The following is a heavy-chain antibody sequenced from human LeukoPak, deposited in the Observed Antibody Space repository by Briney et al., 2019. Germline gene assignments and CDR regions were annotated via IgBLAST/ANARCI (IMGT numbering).Heavy chain of an antibody. CDR1: GGSISSSNW. CDR2: IKLDGSEK. CDR3: ARDQYDTWSRRGNFDS. Sequence: PSETLSLTCAVSGGSISSSNWRSWVRQAPGKGLEWVANIKLDGSEKNYVDSVKGRFTISRDNTKNSLYLQMNSLRVEDTAVFYCARDQYDTWSRRGNFDSWGQGTLVIVSS. D-gene: IGHD3-3*01. V-gene: IGHV3-7*03. J-gene: IGHJ4*02.